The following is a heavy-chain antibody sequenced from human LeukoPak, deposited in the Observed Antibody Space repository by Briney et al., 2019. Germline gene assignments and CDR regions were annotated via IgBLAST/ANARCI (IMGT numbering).Heavy chain of an antibody. CDR3: AKGSIVATTNFDY. V-gene: IGHV3-23*01. Sequence: GGSLRLSCAASGFTFSTYAMSWVRQAPGKGLEWVSTFSGRNSNTYYSDSVKGRFTISRDNSKNTLYPQMNSLRAEDTAVYYCAKGSIVATTNFDYWGQGTLVTVSS. CDR2: FSGRNSNT. CDR1: GFTFSTYA. J-gene: IGHJ4*02. D-gene: IGHD5-12*01.